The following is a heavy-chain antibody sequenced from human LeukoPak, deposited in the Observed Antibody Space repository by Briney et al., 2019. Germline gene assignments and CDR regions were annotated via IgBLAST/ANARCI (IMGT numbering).Heavy chain of an antibody. CDR2: ISYDGSYK. CDR3: AKEMYGLDV. CDR1: GFTFSSYW. V-gene: IGHV3-30*18. Sequence: PGGSLRLSCAASGFTFSSYWMSWVRQAPGKGLEWVTIISYDGSYKYYADSVKGRFTISRDNSKNMLYLQMNSLRPEDTAVYYCAKEMYGLDVWGQGTTVTVSS. J-gene: IGHJ6*02.